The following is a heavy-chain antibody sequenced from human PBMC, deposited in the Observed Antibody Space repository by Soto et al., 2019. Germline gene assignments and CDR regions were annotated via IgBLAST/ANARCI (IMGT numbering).Heavy chain of an antibody. Sequence: EVQLLESGGGLVQPGGSLRLSCAASGFTFSSYAMSWVRQAPGKGLEWVSAISGSGGSTYYADSVKGRFTISRDNSKNTLYLQMNSLRAEDTAVYYCAKNLGDILTGYYIGHYWGQGTLVTVSS. CDR3: AKNLGDILTGYYIGHY. D-gene: IGHD3-9*01. J-gene: IGHJ4*02. CDR1: GFTFSSYA. V-gene: IGHV3-23*01. CDR2: ISGSGGST.